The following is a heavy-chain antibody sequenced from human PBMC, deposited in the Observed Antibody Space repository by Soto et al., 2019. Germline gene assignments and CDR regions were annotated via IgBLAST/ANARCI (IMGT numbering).Heavy chain of an antibody. Sequence: EVQLLESGGGLVQPGGSLRLSCAVSAFTFSSYAMSWVRQAPGKGLEWVSAISGSGGSTYYADSVKGRFTISRDNSKNTLYLQMNSLRAEDTAVYYCANRAVVMAIPYYFDYWGQGTLVTVSS. CDR3: ANRAVVMAIPYYFDY. CDR1: AFTFSSYA. V-gene: IGHV3-23*01. D-gene: IGHD2-21*01. CDR2: ISGSGGST. J-gene: IGHJ4*02.